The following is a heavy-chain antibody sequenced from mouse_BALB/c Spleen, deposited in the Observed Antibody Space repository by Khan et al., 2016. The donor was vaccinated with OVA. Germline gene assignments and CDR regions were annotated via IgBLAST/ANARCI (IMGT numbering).Heavy chain of an antibody. CDR2: IYPGGGST. Sequence: QVQLQQSGPELVKPGASVKMSCKASGYTFTDYVISWVKQRTGQGLEWIGQIYPGGGSTYYNENFKGKATLTADKSSNTAYMQLRSLTSEDSAVDFCSRGGYGSALPYWGQGTLVTVSA. J-gene: IGHJ3*01. CDR1: GYTFTDYV. D-gene: IGHD1-1*01. V-gene: IGHV1-77*01. CDR3: SRGGYGSALPY.